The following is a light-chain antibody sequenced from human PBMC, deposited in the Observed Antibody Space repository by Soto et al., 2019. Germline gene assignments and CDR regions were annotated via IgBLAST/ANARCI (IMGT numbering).Light chain of an antibody. CDR1: TTDVDGYDY. CDR3: TSYTGSAHFYV. J-gene: IGLJ1*01. Sequence: QSVLTQPASVSGSPGQSITISCTGATTDVDGYDYVSWYQQHPGQAPKLMIFDVNNRPSGVSGRFSGSKSGDTASLTISGLQAEDDGDYYCTSYTGSAHFYVVRSGTNVTVL. V-gene: IGLV2-14*03. CDR2: DVN.